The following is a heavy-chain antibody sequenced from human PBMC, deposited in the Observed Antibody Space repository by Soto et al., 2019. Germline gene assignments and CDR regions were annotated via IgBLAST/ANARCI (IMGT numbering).Heavy chain of an antibody. J-gene: IGHJ6*02. D-gene: IGHD4-17*01. CDR1: GFTFSSYA. CDR2: ISGSGGST. CDR3: ATELMDYGDYVACLFCYGMYV. V-gene: IGHV3-23*01. Sequence: EVQLLESGGGLVQPGGSLRLSCPASGFTFSSYAMSWVRQAPGKGLEWVSAISGSGGSTYYADSVKGRFTISRDNSRNTQYLQMNSLRAADTAVYYCATELMDYGDYVACLFCYGMYVWGQGTTVTVCS.